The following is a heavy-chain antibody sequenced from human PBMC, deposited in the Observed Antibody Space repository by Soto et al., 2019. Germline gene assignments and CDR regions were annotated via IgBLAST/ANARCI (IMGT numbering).Heavy chain of an antibody. CDR3: ARAKYDYIWGSYHPVDQ. Sequence: QVQLVPSGAEVKKPGASVRLSCKVSGKSFDNFAVHWVRQTPGQRPEWMGRINVGDDKTKYSEKFQGRVIVSYDTSATTAYMELRALSSEDTAVYYCARAKYDYIWGSYHPVDQWAQGAQVTVAS. J-gene: IGHJ4*02. V-gene: IGHV1-3*01. CDR1: GKSFDNFA. D-gene: IGHD3-16*02. CDR2: INVGDDKT.